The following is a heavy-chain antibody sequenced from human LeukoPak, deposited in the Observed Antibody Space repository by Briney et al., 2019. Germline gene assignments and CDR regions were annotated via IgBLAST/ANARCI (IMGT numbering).Heavy chain of an antibody. CDR1: GFTFSSYA. Sequence: GESLRLSCAASGFTFSSYAMSWVRQAPGKGLEWVSAISGSGGSTYYADSVKGRFTISRDNSKNTLYLQMNSLRAEDTAVYYCAKGPRRGYSGYDSDTTFDYWGQGTLVTVSS. D-gene: IGHD5-12*01. CDR3: AKGPRRGYSGYDSDTTFDY. V-gene: IGHV3-23*01. J-gene: IGHJ4*02. CDR2: ISGSGGST.